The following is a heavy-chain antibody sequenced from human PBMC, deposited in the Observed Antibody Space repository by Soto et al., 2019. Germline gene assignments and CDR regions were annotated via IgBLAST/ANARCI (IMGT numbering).Heavy chain of an antibody. Sequence: QPGGSLRVSWVRPPFTSRSHAMTRLRQAPGTGLEWVSFISSTSSTKDYADSVKGRFTSSRDNGKNSVYLQMNRLRDGDTAVYYCARRLTMVRGPYYYYGMDVWGRGTTVTVSS. CDR2: ISSTSSTK. CDR3: ARRLTMVRGPYYYYGMDV. V-gene: IGHV3-48*02. J-gene: IGHJ6*01. CDR1: PFTSRSHA. D-gene: IGHD3-10*01.